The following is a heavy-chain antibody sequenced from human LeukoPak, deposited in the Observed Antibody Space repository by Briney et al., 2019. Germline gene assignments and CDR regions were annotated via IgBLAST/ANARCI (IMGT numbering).Heavy chain of an antibody. CDR3: TREAAAGIDY. CDR2: ISGSGGST. CDR1: GFTFSSYA. Sequence: VGSLRLSCAASGFTFSSYAMSWVRQAPGKGLEWVSAISGSGGSTYYADSVKGRFTISRDNSKNTLYLQMNGLRAEDTAVYFCTREAAAGIDYWGQGTLVTVSS. V-gene: IGHV3-23*01. D-gene: IGHD6-13*01. J-gene: IGHJ4*02.